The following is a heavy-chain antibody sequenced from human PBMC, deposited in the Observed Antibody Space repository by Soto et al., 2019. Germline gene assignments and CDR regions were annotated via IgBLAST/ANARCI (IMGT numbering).Heavy chain of an antibody. V-gene: IGHV3-30*14. Sequence: QVHLVESGGGVVQPGTSLRLSCEASGFPFNTYAMHWVRQAPGKGLEWVAAISYDGSNEYYADSVKGRFTISRDNSKSTLYLEMNSLRPVETAVYYCARGVVTVCVNDGFDIWGQGTVVAVSS. J-gene: IGHJ3*02. D-gene: IGHD2-21*02. CDR3: ARGVVTVCVNDGFDI. CDR2: ISYDGSNE. CDR1: GFPFNTYA.